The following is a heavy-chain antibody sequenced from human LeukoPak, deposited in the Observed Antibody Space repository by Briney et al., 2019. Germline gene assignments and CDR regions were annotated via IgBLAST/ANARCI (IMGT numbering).Heavy chain of an antibody. CDR1: RFTFSDYY. J-gene: IGHJ4*02. D-gene: IGHD3-10*01. Sequence: GGSLRLSCAVSRFTFSDYYMIWIRQAPGKGLEWVSYISSSSSYTNYADSVKGRFTISRDNAKNSLYLQINSLRAEDTAVYYCARDISTYGSGSSQFDYWGQGTLVTVSS. CDR2: ISSSSSYT. V-gene: IGHV3-11*06. CDR3: ARDISTYGSGSSQFDY.